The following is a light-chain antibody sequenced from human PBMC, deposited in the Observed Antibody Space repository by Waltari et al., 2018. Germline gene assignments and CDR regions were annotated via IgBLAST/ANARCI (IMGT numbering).Light chain of an antibody. Sequence: QSALTQSASVSGSPGQSITISCTGTSRDVGAYNLVSWYQHLPGRAPKLILSGVTKRPSGISDRCSGSKSGNTASLTISGLQSEDEADYYCSSYTQSRTSVFGGGTKVTVL. CDR2: GVT. CDR3: SSYTQSRTSV. V-gene: IGLV2-23*02. CDR1: SRDVGAYNL. J-gene: IGLJ3*02.